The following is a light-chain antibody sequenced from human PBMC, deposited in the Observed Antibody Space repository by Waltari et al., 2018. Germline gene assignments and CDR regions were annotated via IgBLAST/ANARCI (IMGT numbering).Light chain of an antibody. CDR2: KAS. CDR1: ENVNNY. J-gene: IGKJ3*01. CDR3: QHNYGTPFT. V-gene: IGKV1-39*01. Sequence: DIQMNQTPSSLSASVGDRDSITCRASENVNNYLNWYQQKPGKAPKLLIYKASTLQSGVPSRFSGSGSGTDYTFTISSLQSEDVATYYCQHNYGTPFTFGPGTKLDIK.